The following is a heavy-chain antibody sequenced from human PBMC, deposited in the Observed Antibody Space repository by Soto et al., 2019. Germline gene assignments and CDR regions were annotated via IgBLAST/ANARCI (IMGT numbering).Heavy chain of an antibody. J-gene: IGHJ6*02. CDR1: GFTFSSYA. CDR3: ARALHHPPPGYYYYGMDV. V-gene: IGHV3-23*01. Sequence: GSLRPSCAASGFTFSSYAMSWVRQAPGKGLEWVSAISGSGGSTYYADSVKGRFTISRDNSKNTLYLQMNSLRAEDTAVYYCARALHHPPPGYYYYGMDVWAQGTTVTVSS. CDR2: ISGSGGST. D-gene: IGHD1-1*01.